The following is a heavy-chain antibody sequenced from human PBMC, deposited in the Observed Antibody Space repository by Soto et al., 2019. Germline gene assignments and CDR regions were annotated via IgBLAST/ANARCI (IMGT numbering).Heavy chain of an antibody. V-gene: IGHV4-39*01. CDR2: IYYSGST. D-gene: IGHD3-10*01. CDR1: GGSISSSSYY. Sequence: QLQLQESGPGLVKPSETLSLTCTVSGGSISSSSYYWGWIRQPPGKGLEWIGSIYYSGSTYYNPSLKSRVTISVDTSKNQFSLKLSSVTAADTAVYYCARPTITMVRGAKLGDHNWFDPWGQGTLVTVSS. CDR3: ARPTITMVRGAKLGDHNWFDP. J-gene: IGHJ5*02.